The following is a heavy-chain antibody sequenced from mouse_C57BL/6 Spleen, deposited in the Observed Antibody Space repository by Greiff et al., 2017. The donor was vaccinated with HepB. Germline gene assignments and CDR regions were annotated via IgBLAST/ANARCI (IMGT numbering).Heavy chain of an antibody. CDR3: ARVPLGRTYFDY. CDR1: GFTFSSYA. D-gene: IGHD4-1*01. J-gene: IGHJ2*01. V-gene: IGHV5-4*03. CDR2: ISDGGSYT. Sequence: DVMLVESGGGLVKPGGSLKLSCAASGFTFSSYAMSWVRQTPEKRLEWVATISDGGSYTYYPDNVKGRFTISRDNAKNNLYLQMSHLKSEDTAMYYCARVPLGRTYFDYWGQGTTLTVSS.